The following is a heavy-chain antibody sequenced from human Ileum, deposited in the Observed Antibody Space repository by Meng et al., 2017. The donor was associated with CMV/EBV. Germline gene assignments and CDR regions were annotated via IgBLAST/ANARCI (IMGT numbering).Heavy chain of an antibody. D-gene: IGHD6-13*01. Sequence: AGSLRLSSAASGFSFSDCSMSWLRPSPGKGLEWISYITGRSYTIYYADSVEVRFTISRDNAEDSLYLQMNSLRAEDAAVYCCASSGYSGSWYLDYWGQGTLATVSS. J-gene: IGHJ4*02. CDR1: GFSFSDCS. CDR3: ASSGYSGSWYLDY. V-gene: IGHV3-48*04. CDR2: ITGRSYTI.